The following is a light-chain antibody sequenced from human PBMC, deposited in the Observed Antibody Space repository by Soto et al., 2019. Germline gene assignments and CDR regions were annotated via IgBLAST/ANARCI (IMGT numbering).Light chain of an antibody. V-gene: IGKV3-20*01. Sequence: EIVLTQSPGTLSLSPGERATLSCRASQSVSSSYLAWYQQTPGQAPRLLIYGASSRATGIPDRFSGSGSGTDFTLTISRLEPADFAVYYCQQYGSSPPITFGQGTRLEIK. CDR3: QQYGSSPPIT. CDR1: QSVSSSY. J-gene: IGKJ5*01. CDR2: GAS.